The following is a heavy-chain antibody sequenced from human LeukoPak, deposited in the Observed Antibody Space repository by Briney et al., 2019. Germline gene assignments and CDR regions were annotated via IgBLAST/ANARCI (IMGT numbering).Heavy chain of an antibody. J-gene: IGHJ4*02. CDR2: IYYSGST. Sequence: PSETLSLTCTVSNGSISSYFWSWIRQPPGKGLEWIGYIYYSGSTNYNPSLKSRVTISVDTSKNQFSLKLSSVTAADTAVYYCARAHVFRGVDYWGQGTLVTVSS. V-gene: IGHV4-59*01. D-gene: IGHD3-10*01. CDR1: NGSISSYF. CDR3: ARAHVFRGVDY.